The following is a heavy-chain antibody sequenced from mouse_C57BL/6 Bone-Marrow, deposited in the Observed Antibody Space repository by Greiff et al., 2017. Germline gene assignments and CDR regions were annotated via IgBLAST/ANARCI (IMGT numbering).Heavy chain of an antibody. Sequence: EVLLVESEGGLVQPGSSMKLSCTASGFTFSDYYMAWVRQVPEKGLEWVANINYDGSSTYYLDSLKSRFIISRDNAKNILYLQMSSLKSEDTATYYCARAPIYYGLFDYWGQGTTLTVSS. V-gene: IGHV5-16*01. CDR2: INYDGSST. D-gene: IGHD1-1*02. CDR1: GFTFSDYY. J-gene: IGHJ2*01. CDR3: ARAPIYYGLFDY.